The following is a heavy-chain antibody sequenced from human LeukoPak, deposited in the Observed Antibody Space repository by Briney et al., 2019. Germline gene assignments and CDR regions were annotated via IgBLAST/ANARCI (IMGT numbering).Heavy chain of an antibody. Sequence: GASVKVSCKASGYTFTSYDINWVRQATGQGLEWMGWMNPNSDNTGYAQKFQGRVTMNRNTSMSTAYMELSSLRSEDTAVYYCARGKTTSGFDYWGQGTLVTVSS. CDR1: GYTFTSYD. CDR3: ARGKTTSGFDY. V-gene: IGHV1-8*01. CDR2: MNPNSDNT. D-gene: IGHD4-17*01. J-gene: IGHJ4*02.